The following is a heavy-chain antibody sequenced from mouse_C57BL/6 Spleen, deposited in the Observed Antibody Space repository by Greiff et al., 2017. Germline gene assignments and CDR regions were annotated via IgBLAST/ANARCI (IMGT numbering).Heavy chain of an antibody. Sequence: QVQLQQSGPELVKPGASVKLSCKASGYTFTSYDINWVKQRPGQGLEWIGWIYPRDGSTKYNEKFKGKATLTVDTSSSTAYMELHSLTSADSAVYFCASRQLRLGFAYWGQGTLVTVSA. V-gene: IGHV1-85*01. J-gene: IGHJ3*01. D-gene: IGHD3-2*02. CDR3: ASRQLRLGFAY. CDR1: GYTFTSYD. CDR2: IYPRDGST.